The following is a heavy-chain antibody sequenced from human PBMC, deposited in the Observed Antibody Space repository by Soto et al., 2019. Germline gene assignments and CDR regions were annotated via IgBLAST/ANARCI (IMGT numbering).Heavy chain of an antibody. CDR3: AKDESASYYYLDY. D-gene: IGHD3-10*01. J-gene: IGHJ4*02. CDR1: GFTFSNYA. CDR2: ISNNGGST. V-gene: IGHV3-23*01. Sequence: GGSLRLSCAASGFTFSNYAMSWVRQAPGKGLEWVSVISNNGGSTYYADSVKGRFTISRDNSKNTLYLQMNSLRAEDTDVYYCAKDESASYYYLDYWGQGTMGTVSS.